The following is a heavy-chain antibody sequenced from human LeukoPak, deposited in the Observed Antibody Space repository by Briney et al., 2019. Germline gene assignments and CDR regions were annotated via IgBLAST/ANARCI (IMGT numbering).Heavy chain of an antibody. Sequence: GGSLRLSCAASGFTLSSYAMSWVRQGPGKGLEWVSAISVSGNTCHADSVKGRFTISRDSSKNTLYLQMNSLRAEDTAVYYCAKGGYYDSSGYYLFDYWGQGTLVTVSS. D-gene: IGHD3-22*01. CDR1: GFTLSSYA. V-gene: IGHV3-23*01. J-gene: IGHJ4*02. CDR3: AKGGYYDSSGYYLFDY. CDR2: ISVSGNT.